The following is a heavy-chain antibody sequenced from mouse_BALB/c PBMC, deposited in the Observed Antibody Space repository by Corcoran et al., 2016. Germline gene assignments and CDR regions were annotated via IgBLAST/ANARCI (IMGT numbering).Heavy chain of an antibody. CDR1: GYTFSSYW. D-gene: IGHD2-2*01. V-gene: IGHV1-9*01. Sequence: QVPLQQSGAELMKPGASVKISCKATGYTFSSYWIEWVKQRPGHGLEWIGEMLPGSGSTNYNEKFKGKATFTADTSSNTAYMQLSSLTSEESAVDYGASYYGYDYAMDYWGQGTSVTVSS. CDR2: MLPGSGST. J-gene: IGHJ4*01. CDR3: ASYYGYDYAMDY.